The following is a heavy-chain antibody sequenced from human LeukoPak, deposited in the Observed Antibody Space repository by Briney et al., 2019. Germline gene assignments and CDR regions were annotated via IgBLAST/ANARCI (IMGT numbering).Heavy chain of an antibody. D-gene: IGHD3-10*01. Sequence: PSETLSLTCSVSGGSISSSSYYWGWIRQPPGKGLEWIGSIYYSGSTYYNPSLKSRVTISVDTSKNQFSLKLSSVTAADTAVYYCARSKDGSAFYYYYYMDVWGKGTTVTISS. J-gene: IGHJ6*03. V-gene: IGHV4-39*01. CDR3: ARSKDGSAFYYYYYMDV. CDR2: IYYSGST. CDR1: GGSISSSSYY.